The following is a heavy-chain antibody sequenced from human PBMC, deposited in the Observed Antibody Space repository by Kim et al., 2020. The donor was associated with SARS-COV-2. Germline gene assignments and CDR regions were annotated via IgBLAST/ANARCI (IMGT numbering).Heavy chain of an antibody. CDR1: GFTFNTHA. J-gene: IGHJ3*02. Sequence: GGSLRLSCAASGFTFNTHAMSWVRQAPGRGLEWVSAISGFGCDTYYADSVKGRFTVSRDNSKNTLYLQMHNLRPEDTAVYYCAKRGVLVRELNDAFDMWGQGTKVAVSS. V-gene: IGHV3-23*01. CDR3: AKRGVLVRELNDAFDM. D-gene: IGHD3-10*01. CDR2: ISGFGCDT.